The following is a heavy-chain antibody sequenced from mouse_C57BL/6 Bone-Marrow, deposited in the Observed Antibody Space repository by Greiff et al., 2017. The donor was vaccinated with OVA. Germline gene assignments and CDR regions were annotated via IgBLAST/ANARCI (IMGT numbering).Heavy chain of an antibody. CDR2: ISSGSSTI. V-gene: IGHV5-17*01. Sequence: EVHLVESGGGLVKPGGSLKLSCAASGFTFSDYGMHWVRQAPEKGLEWVAYISSGSSTIYYADTVKGRFTISRDNAKNTLFLQMTSLRSEDTAMYYCATRDYGSSPGAYWGQGTLVTVSA. D-gene: IGHD1-1*01. CDR3: ATRDYGSSPGAY. CDR1: GFTFSDYG. J-gene: IGHJ3*01.